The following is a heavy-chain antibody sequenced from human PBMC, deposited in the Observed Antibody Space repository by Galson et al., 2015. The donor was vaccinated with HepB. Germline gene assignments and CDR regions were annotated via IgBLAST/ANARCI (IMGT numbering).Heavy chain of an antibody. D-gene: IGHD5-24*01. V-gene: IGHV4-59*01. J-gene: IGHJ2*01. CDR2: ISYNGTT. CDR1: GGTITNYH. CDR3: ARGDDYISYWHFDL. Sequence: TLSLTCTVSGGTITNYHWSWIRQPPGKGLECIGYISYNGTTNYSPSFKSRVTISIDTSKNEFFLEVHSVTTADTAVYYCARGDDYISYWHFDLWGRGTLVTVSS.